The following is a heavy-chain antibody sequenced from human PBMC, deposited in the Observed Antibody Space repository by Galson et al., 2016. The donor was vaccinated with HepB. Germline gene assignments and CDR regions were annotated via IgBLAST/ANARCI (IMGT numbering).Heavy chain of an antibody. D-gene: IGHD2-21*02. V-gene: IGHV3-48*02. Sequence: SLRLSCAASGFTFSSYSMNWVRQAPGKGLQWVSYISSSTSTIYYGDSVTGRFTISRDNAKNSLYLQINSLRDEDTAVYYCAREGFYCGGDLGLCFDYWGQGTLVTVSS. CDR1: GFTFSSYS. CDR2: ISSSTSTI. J-gene: IGHJ4*02. CDR3: AREGFYCGGDLGLCFDY.